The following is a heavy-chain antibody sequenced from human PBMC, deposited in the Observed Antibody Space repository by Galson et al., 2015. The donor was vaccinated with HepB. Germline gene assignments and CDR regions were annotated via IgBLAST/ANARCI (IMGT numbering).Heavy chain of an antibody. CDR3: TKGRYYGHLPYSFDY. D-gene: IGHD1-26*01. CDR2: ISNSGSPT. J-gene: IGHJ4*02. V-gene: IGHV3-23*01. CDR1: GFSFSGYA. Sequence: SLRLSCAASGFSFSGYAMSWVRQAPGKGLEWVSAISNSGSPTYYADSVKGRFTISRDNSQNTQYLQMNSLRAEDTAVYYCTKGRYYGHLPYSFDYWGQGALVTVSS.